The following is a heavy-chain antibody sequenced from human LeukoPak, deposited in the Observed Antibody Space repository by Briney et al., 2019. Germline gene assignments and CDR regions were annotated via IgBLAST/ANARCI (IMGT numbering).Heavy chain of an antibody. V-gene: IGHV3-21*01. CDR2: IYSVSDYT. D-gene: IGHD4/OR15-4a*01. J-gene: IGHJ4*02. CDR3: ARDLPVSGAYHQFDS. Sequence: RGSLRLSCVASGFTFSSDRMNWVRQAPGKGLEWVSTIYSVSDYTYYADSVKGRFTISRDNAKNSLYLQMNSLRAEDTAIYYCARDLPVSGAYHQFDSWGQGTLVAVSS. CDR1: GFTFSSDR.